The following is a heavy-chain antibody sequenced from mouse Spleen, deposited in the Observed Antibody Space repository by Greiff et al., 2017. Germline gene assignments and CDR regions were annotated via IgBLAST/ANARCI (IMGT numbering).Heavy chain of an antibody. J-gene: IGHJ4*01. CDR3: ASCGDGYYPMDY. CDR2: IHPYNGGT. V-gene: IGHV1-19*01. CDR1: GYTFTDYC. Sequence: EVQLQQSGPVLVKPGASVKMSCKASGYTFTDYCMNGVKQSHGTGLEWIGVIHPYNGGTSYNQKFKGKATLTADKSSSTAYMQLNSLTTETSEVSCSASCGDGYYPMDYWGQGTSVTVSS. D-gene: IGHD2-3*01.